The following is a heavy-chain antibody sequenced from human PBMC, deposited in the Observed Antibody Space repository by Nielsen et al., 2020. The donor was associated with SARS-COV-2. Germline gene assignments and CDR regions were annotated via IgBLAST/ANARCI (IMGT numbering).Heavy chain of an antibody. J-gene: IGHJ4*02. CDR1: GFTFDDYA. CDR2: ISGSGGST. V-gene: IGHV3-23*01. CDR3: AKRFLTAAPDY. Sequence: GGSLRLSCAASGFTFDDYAMHWVRQAPGKGLEWVSGISGSGGSTHYADSVKGRFTISRDNSKNTLYLQMNSLRAEDTAIYYCAKRFLTAAPDYWGQGTLVTVSS. D-gene: IGHD3-3*01.